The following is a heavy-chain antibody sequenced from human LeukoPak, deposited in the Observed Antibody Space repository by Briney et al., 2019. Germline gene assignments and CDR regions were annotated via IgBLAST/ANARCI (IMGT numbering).Heavy chain of an antibody. CDR1: GFTFSHYA. D-gene: IGHD4-17*01. Sequence: PGGSLRLSCAASGFTFSHYAMSWVRQAPGKGLEWVSSISGSGADTYYADSVKGRFTISIDNSKNTVHLQMNTLRADDTAVYYCAKDLRFDYGDYGDYFDYWGQGTLVTVSA. V-gene: IGHV3-23*01. J-gene: IGHJ4*02. CDR2: ISGSGADT. CDR3: AKDLRFDYGDYGDYFDY.